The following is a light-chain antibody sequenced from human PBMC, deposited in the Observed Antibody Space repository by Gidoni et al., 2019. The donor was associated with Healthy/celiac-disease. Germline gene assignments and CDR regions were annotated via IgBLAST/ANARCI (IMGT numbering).Light chain of an antibody. CDR2: GAS. V-gene: IGKV3-20*01. Sequence: EIVLTQSPGTLSLSPGERATLSCRASQSVSSSYLAWYQQKPGQAPRLLIYGASSRATGIPDRFSGSVSVTDFSLTISRLEPEDFAVYYCQQYGSSPWTFGQGTKVEIK. CDR1: QSVSSSY. CDR3: QQYGSSPWT. J-gene: IGKJ1*01.